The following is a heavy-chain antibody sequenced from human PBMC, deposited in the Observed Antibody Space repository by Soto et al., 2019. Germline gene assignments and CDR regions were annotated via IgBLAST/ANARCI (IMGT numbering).Heavy chain of an antibody. V-gene: IGHV3-33*01. CDR3: ARAHTMRFLDRFDP. CDR1: GFKFRNYA. J-gene: IGHJ5*02. D-gene: IGHD3-3*01. CDR2: IWFDGSKK. Sequence: QVQLVESGGGVVQPGKSLRLSCAASGFKFRNYAIHWVRQAPGKGLEWLAVIWFDGSKKYYADSVKGRFTISRDNSKNTVYLDMNSLTADDSAVFYCARAHTMRFLDRFDPWGHGTLVTVSS.